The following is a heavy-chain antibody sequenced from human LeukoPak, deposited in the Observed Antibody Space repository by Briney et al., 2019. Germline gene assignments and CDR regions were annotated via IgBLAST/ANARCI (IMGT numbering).Heavy chain of an antibody. J-gene: IGHJ5*02. CDR1: GGSISSSGYS. CDR2: IYHSGST. Sequence: SETLSLTCAVSGGSISSSGYSWSWIRQPPGKGLEWIGYIYHSGSTYYNPSLKSRVTISVDRSKNQFSLKLSSVTAADTAVYYCARSTSNYWFDPWGQGTLVTVSS. D-gene: IGHD2/OR15-2a*01. CDR3: ARSTSNYWFDP. V-gene: IGHV4-30-2*01.